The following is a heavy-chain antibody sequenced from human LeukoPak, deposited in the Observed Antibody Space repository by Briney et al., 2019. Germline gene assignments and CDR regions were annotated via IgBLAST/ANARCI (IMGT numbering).Heavy chain of an antibody. CDR3: ARGVETAMVTGYYYYMDV. D-gene: IGHD5-18*01. CDR1: GYTFTAYY. CDR2: IIPIFGTA. Sequence: SVKVSCKASGYTFTAYYIHWVRQAPGQGLEWMGGIIPIFGTANYAQKFQGRVTITTDESTSTAYMELSSLRSEDTAVYYCARGVETAMVTGYYYYMDVWGKGTTVTASS. V-gene: IGHV1-69*05. J-gene: IGHJ6*03.